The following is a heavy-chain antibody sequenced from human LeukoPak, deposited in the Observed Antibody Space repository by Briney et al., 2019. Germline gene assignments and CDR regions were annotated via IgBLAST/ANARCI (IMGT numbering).Heavy chain of an antibody. CDR2: INPNSGGP. CDR3: AREEHYGSGSYYLDY. Sequence: ASVKVSCKGSGYTFTGYYIHWVRQAPGQGLEWMGWINPNSGGPHYAQKFQGRVTMTRDTSTSTVYMELSRLRPDDSAVYYCAREEHYGSGSYYLDYWGLGTLVTVSS. V-gene: IGHV1-2*02. J-gene: IGHJ4*02. CDR1: GYTFTGYY. D-gene: IGHD3-10*01.